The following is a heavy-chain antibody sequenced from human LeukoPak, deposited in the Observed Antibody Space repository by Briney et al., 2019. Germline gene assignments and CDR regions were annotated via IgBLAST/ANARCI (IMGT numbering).Heavy chain of an antibody. CDR2: IYYLGST. CDR3: ARYRGNSDAFDI. J-gene: IGHJ3*02. CDR1: GGSISSYY. D-gene: IGHD4-23*01. V-gene: IGHV4-59*08. Sequence: NPSETLPLTCTVSGGSISSYYWSWIRQPPGKGLEWIGYIYYLGSTNYNPSLKSRVTTSVDTSKNQFSLKLSSVTAADTAVYYCARYRGNSDAFDIWGQGTMVTVSS.